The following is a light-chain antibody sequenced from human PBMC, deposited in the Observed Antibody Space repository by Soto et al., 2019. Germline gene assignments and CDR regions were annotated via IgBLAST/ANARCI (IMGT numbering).Light chain of an antibody. CDR1: QNVISN. Sequence: EIVLTQSPGTVSLSPGERVTLALMASQNVISNLAWYQQKPGQSPRLLIYGASARATGIPARFSGSGSGTEFTLTISSLQAEDFEVYYCQQYNNWPITFGQGTRLEIK. CDR2: GAS. J-gene: IGKJ5*01. CDR3: QQYNNWPIT. V-gene: IGKV3-15*01.